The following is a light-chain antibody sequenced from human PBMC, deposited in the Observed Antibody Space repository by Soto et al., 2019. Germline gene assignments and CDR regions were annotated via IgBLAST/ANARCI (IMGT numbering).Light chain of an antibody. Sequence: QSVLAQPPSVSGAPGQRVTISCTGSSSNIGGGFDVHWYQQLPGTAPKLLIYGHNNRPSGVPDRFSGSKSGTSASLAITGLQAEDEADYYCQSYDGGRSGDVFGTGTKGTVL. CDR3: QSYDGGRSGDV. J-gene: IGLJ1*01. CDR2: GHN. CDR1: SSNIGGGFD. V-gene: IGLV1-40*01.